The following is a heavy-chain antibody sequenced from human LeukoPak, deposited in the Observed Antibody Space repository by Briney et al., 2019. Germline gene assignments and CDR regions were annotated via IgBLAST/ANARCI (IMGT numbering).Heavy chain of an antibody. J-gene: IGHJ6*02. V-gene: IGHV1-8*01. CDR2: MNPNSGNT. D-gene: IGHD5-12*01. CDR3: ASPIYSGYATTYYYYGMDV. CDR1: GYTFTSYD. Sequence: ASVTVSCKASGYTFTSYDINWVRQATGQGLEWMGWMNPNSGNTGYAQKIQGRVTMTRNTSISTAYMELSSLRSEDTAVYYCASPIYSGYATTYYYYGMDVWGQGTTVTVSS.